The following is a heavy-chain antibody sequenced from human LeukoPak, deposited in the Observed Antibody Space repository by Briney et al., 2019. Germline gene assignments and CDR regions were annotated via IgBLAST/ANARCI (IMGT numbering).Heavy chain of an antibody. CDR1: GFTVSSNY. CDR3: AKDRPGYSSGWYHDAFDI. D-gene: IGHD6-19*01. CDR2: IYSGGST. Sequence: GGSLRLSCAASGFTVSSNYMSWVRQAPGKGLEWVSVIYSGGSTYYADSVKGRFTISRDNSKNTLYLQMNSLRAEDTAVYYCAKDRPGYSSGWYHDAFDIWGQGTMVTVSS. V-gene: IGHV3-53*01. J-gene: IGHJ3*02.